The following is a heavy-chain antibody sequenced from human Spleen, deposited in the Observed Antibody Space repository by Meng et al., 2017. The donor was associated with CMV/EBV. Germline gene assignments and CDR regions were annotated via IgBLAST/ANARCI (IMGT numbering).Heavy chain of an antibody. CDR3: ARNLEMGWFDP. J-gene: IGHJ5*02. CDR1: GGSISSYY. Sequence: SETLSLTCTVSGGSISSYYWSWIRQPPGKALGWIGYISDRGRTNYNPSLRSRVTMSVDTSKNHFSLKLSSLTAADTAMYHCARNLEMGWFDPWGQGTLVTVSS. CDR2: ISDRGRT. V-gene: IGHV4-59*01. D-gene: IGHD1-1*01.